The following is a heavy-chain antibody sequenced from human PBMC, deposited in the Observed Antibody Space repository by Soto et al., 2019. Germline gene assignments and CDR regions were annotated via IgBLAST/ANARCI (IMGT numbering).Heavy chain of an antibody. CDR3: ATVAGVRGVDYVFEN. Sequence: QVQVVQSGAEVKKPGSSVKVSCKASGGTFSRDTISWVRQAPGQGLEWMGRIIPFFDIANYAQNFQGRVTITADKSTSTAFMELTSLRADDTAVYYCATVAGVRGVDYVFENWGQGTMVTVSS. J-gene: IGHJ3*02. D-gene: IGHD3-10*01. CDR1: GGTFSRDT. CDR2: IIPFFDIA. V-gene: IGHV1-69*02.